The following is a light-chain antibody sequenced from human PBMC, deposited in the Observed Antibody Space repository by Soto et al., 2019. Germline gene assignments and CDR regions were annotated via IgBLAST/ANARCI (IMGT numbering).Light chain of an antibody. J-gene: IGLJ2*01. CDR1: SGHSNYA. CDR3: QTWGSGIVV. Sequence: QLVLTQSPSASASLGASVKLTCTLSSGHSNYAIAWHQQQSEKGPRYLMKLNSAGSHSKGDGIPDRFSGSSSGAERYLTISSLQSEDEADYYCQTWGSGIVVFGGGTQLTVL. V-gene: IGLV4-69*01. CDR2: LNSAGSH.